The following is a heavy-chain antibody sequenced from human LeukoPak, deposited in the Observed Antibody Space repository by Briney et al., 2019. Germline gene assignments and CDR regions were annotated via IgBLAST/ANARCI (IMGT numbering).Heavy chain of an antibody. CDR3: AKKHGYCSSTSCYAFDY. CDR2: ISGSGGST. V-gene: IGHV3-23*01. CDR1: GFTFSSYA. D-gene: IGHD2-2*01. Sequence: GGSLRLSCAASGFTFSSYAMSWVRQAPGKGLEWVSAISGSGGSTYYADSVKGRFTISRDNSKNTLYLQMNSLRAEDTAVYYCAKKHGYCSSTSCYAFDYWGQGTLVTVSS. J-gene: IGHJ4*02.